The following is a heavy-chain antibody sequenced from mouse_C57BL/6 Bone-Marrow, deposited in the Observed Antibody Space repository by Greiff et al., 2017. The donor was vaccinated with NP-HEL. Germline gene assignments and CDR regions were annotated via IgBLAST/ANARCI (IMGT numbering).Heavy chain of an antibody. CDR2: IYTGGGHT. Sequence: QVQLQQSGPELVQPGASVKISCKASGYTFTDYYINWVRQRPGQGLEWIGWIYTGGGHTTYNEKFKGTATLTVDPSSSTSYIQLSSLTSEDAAVDFWARPETYYDTDYAMDYWGQGTSVTVSS. CDR1: GYTFTDYY. D-gene: IGHD2-4*01. V-gene: IGHV1-84*01. CDR3: ARPETYYDTDYAMDY. J-gene: IGHJ4*01.